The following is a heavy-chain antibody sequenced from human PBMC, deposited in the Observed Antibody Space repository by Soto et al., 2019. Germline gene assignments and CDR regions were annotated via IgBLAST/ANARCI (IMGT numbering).Heavy chain of an antibody. D-gene: IGHD2-15*01. Sequence: QVQLVQSGAEVKKPGSSVKVSCKASGGTSRSLSITWVRQAPGQGLEWMGGITPLFGIPNYPQKFQGRLTITAHKSTRTDYLELSSPRSEDTAVYYCARDTHSAGGWFDTWGRGTLVTVSS. CDR1: GGTSRSLS. J-gene: IGHJ5*02. CDR3: ARDTHSAGGWFDT. V-gene: IGHV1-69*17. CDR2: ITPLFGIP.